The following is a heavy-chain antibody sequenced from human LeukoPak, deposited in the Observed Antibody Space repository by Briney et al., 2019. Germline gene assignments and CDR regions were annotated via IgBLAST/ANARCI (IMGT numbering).Heavy chain of an antibody. CDR2: ISSSGSTI. V-gene: IGHV3-11*01. J-gene: IGHJ6*02. D-gene: IGHD3-3*01. CDR1: GFTFSDYY. Sequence: GGSLRLSCAASGFTFSDYYMSWIRQAPGKGLEWVSYISSSGSTIYYADSVKGRFTISRDNAKNSLYLQMNSLRAEDTAVYYCAREQYPTYYDFWSGSIGMDVWGQGTTVTVSS. CDR3: AREQYPTYYDFWSGSIGMDV.